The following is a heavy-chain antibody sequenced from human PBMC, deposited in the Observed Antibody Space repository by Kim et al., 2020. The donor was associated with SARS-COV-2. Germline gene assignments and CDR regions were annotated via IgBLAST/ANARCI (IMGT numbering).Heavy chain of an antibody. CDR3: ARGGSKGY. Sequence: GGSLRLSCAASGFNFSSYSLNWVRQAAGKGLEWVSSISSSGTYKYYADSVKGLFTISRDNAKNSLYLQMNSLRAEDTAVYYCARGGSKGYWGQGTLVTVS. J-gene: IGHJ4*02. D-gene: IGHD3-16*01. CDR1: GFNFSSYS. V-gene: IGHV3-21*01. CDR2: ISSSGTYK.